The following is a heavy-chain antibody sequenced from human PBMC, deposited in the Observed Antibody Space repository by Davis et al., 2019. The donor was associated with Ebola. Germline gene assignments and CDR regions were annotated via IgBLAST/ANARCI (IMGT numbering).Heavy chain of an antibody. V-gene: IGHV3-30-3*01. CDR2: ISYDGTNK. Sequence: GESLRLSCTASAITSSSYAMHRVRHAPGKGLEWVAVISYDGTNKYYADSVKGRFTISRDNSKNTLYLQMNSLRAEDTAVYYCARVSSSGDFDYWGQGTVVTVSS. CDR3: ARVSSSGDFDY. J-gene: IGHJ4*02. D-gene: IGHD6-6*01. CDR1: AITSSSYA.